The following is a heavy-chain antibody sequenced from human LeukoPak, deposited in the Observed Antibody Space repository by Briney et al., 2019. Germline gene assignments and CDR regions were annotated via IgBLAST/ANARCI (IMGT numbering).Heavy chain of an antibody. D-gene: IGHD7-27*01. V-gene: IGHV3-7*01. Sequence: PAGSLRLSCAASGFTFSSYWMSWVRQAPGKGLEWVANIKQVGGEKYYVDSVKGRFTISRDNAKNSLYLQMNSLRAEDTAVYYCGRGHWGLDYWGQGAWSLSPQ. CDR2: IKQVGGEK. J-gene: IGHJ4*02. CDR1: GFTFSSYW. CDR3: GRGHWGLDY.